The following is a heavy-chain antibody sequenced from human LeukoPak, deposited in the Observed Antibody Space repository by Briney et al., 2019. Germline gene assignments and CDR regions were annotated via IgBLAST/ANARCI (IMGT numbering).Heavy chain of an antibody. D-gene: IGHD6-19*01. J-gene: IGHJ6*02. CDR1: GGSISSGGYS. V-gene: IGHV4-30-2*01. Sequence: PSETLSLTCAVSGGSISSGGYSWSWIRQPPGKGLEWIGYIYHSGSTYYNPSLKSRVTISVDRSKNQFSLKLSSVTAADTAVYYCARRQQWPVRDYYYGMDVWGQGTTVTVSS. CDR2: IYHSGST. CDR3: ARRQQWPVRDYYYGMDV.